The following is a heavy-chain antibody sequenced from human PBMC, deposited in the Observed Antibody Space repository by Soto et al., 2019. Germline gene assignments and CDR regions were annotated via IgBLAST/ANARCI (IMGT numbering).Heavy chain of an antibody. D-gene: IGHD1-1*01. V-gene: IGHV4-31*03. Sequence: SETLSLTCTVSGGSISSGGYYWSWIRQHPGKGLEWIGYIYYSGSTYYNPSLKSRVTISVDTSKNQFSLKLSSVTAADTAVYYCARRQGLRFDPWGQGTLVTVSS. CDR3: ARRQGLRFDP. J-gene: IGHJ5*02. CDR1: GGSISSGGYY. CDR2: IYYSGST.